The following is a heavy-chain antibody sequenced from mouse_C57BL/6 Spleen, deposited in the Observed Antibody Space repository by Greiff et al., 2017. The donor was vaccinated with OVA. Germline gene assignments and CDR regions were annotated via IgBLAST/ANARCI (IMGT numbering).Heavy chain of an antibody. J-gene: IGHJ3*01. CDR1: GYSFTGYY. CDR3: ARHGYSNPWFAY. D-gene: IGHD2-5*01. Sequence: VHVKQSGPELVKPGASVKISCKASGYSFTGYYMNWVKQSPEKSLEWIGEINPSTGGTTYNQKFKAKATLTVDKSSSTAYMQLKSLTSEDSAVYYCARHGYSNPWFAYWGQGTLVTVSA. CDR2: INPSTGGT. V-gene: IGHV1-42*01.